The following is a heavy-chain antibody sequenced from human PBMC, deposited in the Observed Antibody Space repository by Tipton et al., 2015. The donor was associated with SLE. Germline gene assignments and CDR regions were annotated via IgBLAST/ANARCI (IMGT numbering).Heavy chain of an antibody. CDR2: IHYNGATTT. J-gene: IGHJ5*02. D-gene: IGHD2-8*01. V-gene: IGHV4-59*08. Sequence: TLSLTCTISGDSIRSQYWSWIRQPPGKGLEWIGFIHYNGATTTNYNPALERRLTISIDRSRNQFSLKLSPVTAADTAVYYCARLGYCTTDICYTGIDLWAQGTLVTVSS. CDR3: ARLGYCTTDICYTGIDL. CDR1: GDSIRSQY.